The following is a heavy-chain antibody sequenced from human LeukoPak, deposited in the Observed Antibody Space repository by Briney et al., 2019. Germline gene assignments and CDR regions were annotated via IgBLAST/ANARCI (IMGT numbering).Heavy chain of an antibody. Sequence: GGSLRLSCAASGFTLSSYWMSWVRQAPGKGLEWVANIKQDGSEKYYVDSVKGRFTISRDNAKNSLYLQMNSLRAEDTAVYYCARLPYYDFWSGTPNYYMDVWGKGTTVTVSS. CDR2: IKQDGSEK. CDR1: GFTLSSYW. CDR3: ARLPYYDFWSGTPNYYMDV. J-gene: IGHJ6*03. D-gene: IGHD3-3*01. V-gene: IGHV3-7*01.